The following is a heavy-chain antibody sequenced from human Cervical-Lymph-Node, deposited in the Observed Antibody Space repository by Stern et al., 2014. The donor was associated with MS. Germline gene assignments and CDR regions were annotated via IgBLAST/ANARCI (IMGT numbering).Heavy chain of an antibody. V-gene: IGHV3-74*02. CDR1: GFTFSSYW. D-gene: IGHD2-21*01. CDR3: ARGFRDY. Sequence: EVQLVESGGGLVQPGGSLRLSCAASGFTFSSYWMHWVRQVPGKGLVWVSRSSPGGSTTHYADSVKGRFTISRDNAKNTLYLQMNSLRAEDTAVYYCARGFRDYWGQGTLVTVSS. J-gene: IGHJ4*02. CDR2: SSPGGSTT.